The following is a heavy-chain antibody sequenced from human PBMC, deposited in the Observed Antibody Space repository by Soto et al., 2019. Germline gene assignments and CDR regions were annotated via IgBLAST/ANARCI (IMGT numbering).Heavy chain of an antibody. V-gene: IGHV1-69*06. J-gene: IGHJ4*02. D-gene: IGHD1-26*01. CDR3: ARAIKRWEVNYYFDF. CDR2: IVVDSNTA. Sequence: QVVLLQSGAEVKEPGSSVRVSCQVSGSTFNNFAFSWVRQAPGHGPEWMGGIVVDSNTAEYSQRFQDRVPITADTSTDTLYMDLGSLTFEDTAVYYCARAIKRWEVNYYFDFWGQGTLVTVSS. CDR1: GSTFNNFA.